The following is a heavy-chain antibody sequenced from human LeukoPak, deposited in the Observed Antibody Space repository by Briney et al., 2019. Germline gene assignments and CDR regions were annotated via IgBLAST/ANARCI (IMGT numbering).Heavy chain of an antibody. J-gene: IGHJ6*02. D-gene: IGHD4-17*01. V-gene: IGHV3-23*01. CDR3: AKGRDGAYDDYYGMDV. CDR2: ISGSGGST. CDR1: GFTFSSYA. Sequence: GGSLRLSCAASGFTFSSYAMSWVRQAPGKGLEWVSAISGSGGSTYYGDSVKGQFTISRDNSKHTLYLQMNSLPAEDAAVYYCAKGRDGAYDDYYGMDVGGQGTTVTVYS.